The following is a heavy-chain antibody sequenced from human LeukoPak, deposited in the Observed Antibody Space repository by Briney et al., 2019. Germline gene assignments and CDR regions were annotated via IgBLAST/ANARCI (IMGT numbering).Heavy chain of an antibody. J-gene: IGHJ6*02. D-gene: IGHD5-12*01. V-gene: IGHV1-69*04. Sequence: APVKVSCKASGGTFSSYAISWVRQAPGQGLEWMGRIIPILGIANYAQKFQGRVTITADKSTSTAYMELSSLRSEDTAVYYCARDKRLRRSLDVWGQGTTVTVSS. CDR2: IIPILGIA. CDR1: GGTFSSYA. CDR3: ARDKRLRRSLDV.